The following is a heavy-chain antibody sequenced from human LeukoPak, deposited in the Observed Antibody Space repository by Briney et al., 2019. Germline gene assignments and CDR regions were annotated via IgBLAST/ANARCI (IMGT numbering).Heavy chain of an antibody. V-gene: IGHV1-2*02. CDR1: GYTFTGYY. J-gene: IGHJ5*02. Sequence: ASVKVSCKASGYTFTGYYMHWVRQAPGQGLEWMGWINPNSGGTNYAQKLQGRVTMTTDTSTSTAYMELRSLRSDDTAVYYCAREGLDSSSPYWFDPWGQGTLVTVSS. D-gene: IGHD6-13*01. CDR2: INPNSGGT. CDR3: AREGLDSSSPYWFDP.